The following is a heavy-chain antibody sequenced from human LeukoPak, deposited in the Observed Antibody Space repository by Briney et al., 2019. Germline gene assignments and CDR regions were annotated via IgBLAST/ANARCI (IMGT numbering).Heavy chain of an antibody. Sequence: PSETLSLTCTVSGGSISSYYWSWIRQPPGKGLEWIGEINHSGSTNYNPSLKSRVTISVDTSKNQFSLKLSSVTAADTAVYYCARGYWYSRAWVDYWGQGTLVTVSS. J-gene: IGHJ4*02. CDR1: GGSISSYY. CDR3: ARGYWYSRAWVDY. V-gene: IGHV4-34*01. CDR2: INHSGST. D-gene: IGHD6-13*01.